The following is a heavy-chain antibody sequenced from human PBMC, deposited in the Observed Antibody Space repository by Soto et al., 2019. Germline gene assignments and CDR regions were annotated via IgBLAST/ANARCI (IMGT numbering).Heavy chain of an antibody. CDR3: AREVPYYDSSGYPYFDY. J-gene: IGHJ4*02. Sequence: QVQLQESGPGLVKPSQTLSLTCTVSGGSISSGGYYWSWIRQHPGKGLEWIGYIYYSGSTYYNPSLKSRVTISVDTSKTQFFLKLSSVTASDTAVYYCAREVPYYDSSGYPYFDYWGQGTLVTVSS. CDR1: GGSISSGGYY. V-gene: IGHV4-31*03. CDR2: IYYSGST. D-gene: IGHD3-22*01.